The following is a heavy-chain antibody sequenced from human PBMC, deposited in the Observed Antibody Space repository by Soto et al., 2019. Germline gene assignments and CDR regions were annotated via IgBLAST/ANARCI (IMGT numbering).Heavy chain of an antibody. V-gene: IGHV1-69*02. D-gene: IGHD3-10*01. CDR1: GATFNFYT. J-gene: IGHJ4*02. Sequence: QVQLVQSGAEVKKPGSSVKVSCTASGATFNFYTISWVRQAPGQGLEWMGRIIPMLGMSKYAQNFQGRATMIADKPTSTAYMESSSLRSEDTALYYCATYYGSGSAHFDNWGQGTLVTVSS. CDR2: IIPMLGMS. CDR3: ATYYGSGSAHFDN.